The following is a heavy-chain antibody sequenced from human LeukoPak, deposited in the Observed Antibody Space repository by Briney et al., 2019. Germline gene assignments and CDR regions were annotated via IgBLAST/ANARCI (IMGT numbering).Heavy chain of an antibody. CDR3: AKDRVPAAIHGVDP. Sequence: PGGSLRLSCAASGFTFSSYGMHWVRQAPGKGLEWVAFIRYDGSNKYYADSVKGRFTISRDNSKNTLYLQMNSLRAEDTAVYYYAKDRVPAAIHGVDPWGQGTLVTVSS. CDR1: GFTFSSYG. CDR2: IRYDGSNK. V-gene: IGHV3-30*02. D-gene: IGHD2-2*01. J-gene: IGHJ5*02.